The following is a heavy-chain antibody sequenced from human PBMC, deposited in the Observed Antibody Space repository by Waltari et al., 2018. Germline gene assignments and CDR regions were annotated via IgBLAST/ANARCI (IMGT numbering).Heavy chain of an antibody. D-gene: IGHD4-17*01. CDR2: IIPIFGTA. CDR3: AGENTVTSPRSYFDL. J-gene: IGHJ2*01. V-gene: IGHV1-69*01. CDR1: GGTFSSYA. Sequence: QVQLVQSGAEVKKPGSSVKVSCKASGGTFSSYAICWVRQAPGQGLEWMGGIIPIFGTANYAQKFQGRVTITADESTSTAYMELSSLRSEDTAVYYCAGENTVTSPRSYFDLWGRGTLVTVSS.